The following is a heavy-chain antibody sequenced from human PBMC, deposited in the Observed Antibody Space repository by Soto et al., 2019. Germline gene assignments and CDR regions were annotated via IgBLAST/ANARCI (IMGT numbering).Heavy chain of an antibody. V-gene: IGHV4-59*08. CDR3: ARRYGGAFDI. CDR2: IYYSGST. D-gene: IGHD3-10*01. J-gene: IGHJ3*02. CDR1: VGSISSYY. Sequence: QVQLQESGPGLVKPSETLSLTCTVSVGSISSYYWSWIRQPPGKGLEWIGYIYYSGSTNYNPSLKSRVTLSVDTSKNQFSLKLSSVTAADTAVYYCARRYGGAFDIWGQGTMVTVSS.